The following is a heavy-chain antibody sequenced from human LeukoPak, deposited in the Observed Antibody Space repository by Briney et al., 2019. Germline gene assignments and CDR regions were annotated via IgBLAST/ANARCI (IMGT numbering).Heavy chain of an antibody. D-gene: IGHD3-3*01. CDR2: MNPNSGNT. CDR3: ARGTVDFWSGFARGTRKGGYMDV. CDR1: GYTFTSYD. Sequence: GASVKVSCKASGYTFTSYDINWVRQATGQGLEWMGWMNPNSGNTGYAQKFQGRVTITRNTSKSTAYMELSSLRSEDTAVYYCARGTVDFWSGFARGTRKGGYMDVWGKGTTVTVSS. J-gene: IGHJ6*03. V-gene: IGHV1-8*03.